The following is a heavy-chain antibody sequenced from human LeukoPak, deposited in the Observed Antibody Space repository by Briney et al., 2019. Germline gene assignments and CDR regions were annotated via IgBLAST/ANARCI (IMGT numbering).Heavy chain of an antibody. J-gene: IGHJ4*02. CDR1: GFTFSSYG. D-gene: IGHD6-19*01. Sequence: PGGSLRLSCAASGFTFSSYGMHWVRQAPGKGLEWVTVISYDGSNKYYADSVKGRFTISRDNSKNTVYLQMNSLRAEDTAVYYCAKGPGVFSRGWYAYWGQGTLVTVSS. CDR2: ISYDGSNK. V-gene: IGHV3-30*18. CDR3: AKGPGVFSRGWYAY.